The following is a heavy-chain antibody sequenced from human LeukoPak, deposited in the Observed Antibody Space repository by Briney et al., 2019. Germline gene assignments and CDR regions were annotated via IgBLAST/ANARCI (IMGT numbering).Heavy chain of an antibody. Sequence: GASVKVSCKASGYTFTSYYMHWVRQAPGQGLEWMGIINPSGGSTSYAQKFQGRVTISVDKSKNQFSLKLSSVTAADTAVYYCARDLAVAGRWEFDYWGQGTLVTVSS. V-gene: IGHV1-46*01. CDR2: INPSGGST. D-gene: IGHD6-19*01. CDR1: GYTFTSYY. J-gene: IGHJ4*02. CDR3: ARDLAVAGRWEFDY.